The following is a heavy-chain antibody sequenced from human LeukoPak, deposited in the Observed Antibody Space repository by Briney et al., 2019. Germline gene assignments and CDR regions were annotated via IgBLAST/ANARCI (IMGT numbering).Heavy chain of an antibody. CDR2: TSLRGTNS. J-gene: IGHJ4*02. Sequence: GGSLRLSCAASGFTSSRSVIHWVRQAPGEGLEWVARTSLRGTNSFYSASVKGRFTLSGSGDVSQSTLYLQMTSLRPDDTAVYYCASQGYTGTHYRPFDCWGQGTLVTVSS. CDR3: ASQGYTGTHYRPFDC. CDR1: GFTSSRSV. D-gene: IGHD1-26*01. V-gene: IGHV3-30-3*01.